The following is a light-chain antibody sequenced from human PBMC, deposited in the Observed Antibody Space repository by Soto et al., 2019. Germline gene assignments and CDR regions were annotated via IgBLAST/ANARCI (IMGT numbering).Light chain of an antibody. CDR1: QSVGSTY. J-gene: IGKJ2*01. CDR3: QQFGTSPRYT. Sequence: EILLTQSPGTLSLSPEERATLSCRSSQSVGSTYLAWYQQKPGQAPRLLIYEASRRATGIPDRFSGSGSGTDSTLTISRLEPEDFAVYYCQQFGTSPRYTFGQGTKLEI. V-gene: IGKV3-20*01. CDR2: EAS.